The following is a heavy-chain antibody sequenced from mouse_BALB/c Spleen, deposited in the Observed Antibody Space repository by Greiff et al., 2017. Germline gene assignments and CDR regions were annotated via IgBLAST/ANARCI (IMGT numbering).Heavy chain of an antibody. CDR1: GFTFSSYA. CDR2: ISSGGST. Sequence: EVMLVESGGGLVKPGGSLKLSCAASGFTFSSYAMSWVRQTPEKRLEWVASISSGGSTYYPDSVKGRFTISRDNARNILYLQMSSLRSEDTAMYYCARVHMITTGFAYWGQGTLVTVSA. J-gene: IGHJ3*01. V-gene: IGHV5-6-5*01. CDR3: ARVHMITTGFAY. D-gene: IGHD2-4*01.